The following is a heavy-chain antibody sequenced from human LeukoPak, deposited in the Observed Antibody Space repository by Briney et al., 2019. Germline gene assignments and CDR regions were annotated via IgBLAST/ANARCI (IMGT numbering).Heavy chain of an antibody. CDR3: VKAILFGSVSHYAD. CDR2: VSSDGGST. D-gene: IGHD3-22*01. CDR1: GFTFSHFP. Sequence: PGGSLRLSCSTSGFTFSHFPMHWVRQTPGKGLEYVSAVSSDGGSTYYADSVRGRFTISRDNSKNTLSLQMGSLRAEDTAVYYCVKAILFGSVSHYADWGQGTLVTVSS. V-gene: IGHV3-64D*09. J-gene: IGHJ4*02.